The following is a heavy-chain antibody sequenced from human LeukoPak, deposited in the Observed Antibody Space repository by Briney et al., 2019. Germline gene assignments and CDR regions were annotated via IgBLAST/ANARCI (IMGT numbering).Heavy chain of an antibody. CDR3: ATLMRGPTGYSGYGGEDY. Sequence: GGSLRLSCAASGFTFSNHAMTWVRQAQGKGLQWVSAITGSGGSTSYADSVKGRFAISRDNSKNTLYLQMNSLRAEDTAVYYCATLMRGPTGYSGYGGEDYWGQGTLVTVSS. J-gene: IGHJ4*02. D-gene: IGHD5-12*01. V-gene: IGHV3-23*01. CDR1: GFTFSNHA. CDR2: ITGSGGST.